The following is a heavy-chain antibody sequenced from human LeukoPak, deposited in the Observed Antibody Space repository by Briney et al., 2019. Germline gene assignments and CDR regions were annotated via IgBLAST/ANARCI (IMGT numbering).Heavy chain of an antibody. D-gene: IGHD3-10*01. CDR3: ARGREFHRRSFDS. Sequence: GESLKISCQASVYSFANYWIAWVRQMPGKGLEWIGNIYPGDSDTRYSPSFQGQVTISADKSTNTAYLQWSRLKASDTAMYYCARGREFHRRSFDSWGQGTLFTVSS. J-gene: IGHJ4*02. CDR1: VYSFANYW. V-gene: IGHV5-51*01. CDR2: IYPGDSDT.